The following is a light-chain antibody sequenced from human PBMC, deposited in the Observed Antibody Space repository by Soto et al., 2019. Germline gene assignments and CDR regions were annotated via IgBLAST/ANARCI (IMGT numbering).Light chain of an antibody. Sequence: EIVLTQSPGTLSLSPGERATISCRASQSVSSSFLGWYQQKPDQAPRLLIYGATIKATGIPHRFSGSGSGTAFSLPTSSLQHADVAVYYCRQYGSSPPHTFGGGTKVEIK. J-gene: IGKJ4*01. CDR3: RQYGSSPPHT. V-gene: IGKV3-20*01. CDR2: GAT. CDR1: QSVSSSF.